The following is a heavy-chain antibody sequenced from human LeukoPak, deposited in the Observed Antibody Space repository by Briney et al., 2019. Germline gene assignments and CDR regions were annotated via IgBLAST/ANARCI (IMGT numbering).Heavy chain of an antibody. J-gene: IGHJ4*02. D-gene: IGHD7-27*01. V-gene: IGHV3-21*01. CDR3: ARGELNWGKGYFDY. CDR1: GFTFSSYS. CDR2: TSSSSSSYI. Sequence: PGGSLRLSCAASGFTFSSYSMNWVRQAPGKGLEWVSSTSSSSSSYIYYADSVKGRFTISRDNAKNSLYLQMNSLRAEDTAVYYCARGELNWGKGYFDYWGQGTLVTVSS.